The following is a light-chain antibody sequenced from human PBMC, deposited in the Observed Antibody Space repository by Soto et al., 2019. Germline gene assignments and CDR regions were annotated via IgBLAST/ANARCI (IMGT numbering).Light chain of an antibody. V-gene: IGKV4-1*01. J-gene: IGKJ1*01. CDR3: QQYHSTPWT. CDR1: QSVLYTSVNRNY. Sequence: DIVMTQSPDSLAVSLGERATINCKSSQSVLYTSVNRNYLAWYQQKPGQPPKLLISWASTRESGVPDRFSGSGSGTDFTLTVSSLQAEDVAVYYCQQYHSTPWTFGQGTKVEIK. CDR2: WAS.